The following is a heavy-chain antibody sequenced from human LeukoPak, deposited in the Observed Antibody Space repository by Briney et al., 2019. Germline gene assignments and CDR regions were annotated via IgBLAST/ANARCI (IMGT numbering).Heavy chain of an antibody. J-gene: IGHJ6*03. CDR1: GGTFSSYA. D-gene: IGHD4-17*01. CDR2: IIPIFGTA. CDR3: AEGRDYGDYRGYYYYYMDV. Sequence: VKVSCKASGGTFSSYAISWVRQAPGQGLEWMGGIIPIFGTANYAQKFQGRVTITADESTSTAYMELSSLRSEDTAVYYCAEGRDYGDYRGYYYYYMDVWGKGTTVTVSS. V-gene: IGHV1-69*01.